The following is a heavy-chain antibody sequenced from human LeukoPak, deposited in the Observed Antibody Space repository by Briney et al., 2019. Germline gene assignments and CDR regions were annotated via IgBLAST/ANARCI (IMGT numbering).Heavy chain of an antibody. J-gene: IGHJ4*02. Sequence: ASVKVSCKASGYTFTSYGISWVRQAPGQGLEWMGWISAYNGNTNYAQTLQGRVTMTTDTSTSTAYMELRSLRSDDTAVYYCARAYSSIEGDYFDYWGQGTLVTVSS. CDR2: ISAYNGNT. CDR3: ARAYSSIEGDYFDY. CDR1: GYTFTSYG. D-gene: IGHD6-13*01. V-gene: IGHV1-18*01.